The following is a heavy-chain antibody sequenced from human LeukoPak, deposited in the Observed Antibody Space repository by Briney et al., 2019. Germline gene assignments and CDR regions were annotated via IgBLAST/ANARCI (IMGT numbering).Heavy chain of an antibody. D-gene: IGHD1-26*01. CDR1: GYTFCDYY. Sequence: AASVNVSCKASGYTFCDYYIHWVRQARGQGLEWMGWIYPKSGDTDYAQNFQGRVTMTRDTSITTAYLELSRVRYDDTAVYFCVRDRGLLGVTRLNWFDPWGQGTLVTVSS. CDR3: VRDRGLLGVTRLNWFDP. CDR2: IYPKSGDT. V-gene: IGHV1-2*02. J-gene: IGHJ5*02.